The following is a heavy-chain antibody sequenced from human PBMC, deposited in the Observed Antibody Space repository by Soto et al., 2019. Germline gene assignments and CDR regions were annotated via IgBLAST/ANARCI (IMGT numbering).Heavy chain of an antibody. Sequence: EVQLVESGGGLVQPGGSLRLSCAASGFTFSSYWMSWVRQAPGKGLEGVANIKQDGSEKYYVDSVKGRCTISRDNAKNSMYLQMNSLRAEDTAVYYCATGPKEYSYGFYYYYGMDVWGQGTKVTVSS. V-gene: IGHV3-7*03. J-gene: IGHJ6*02. CDR3: ATGPKEYSYGFYYYYGMDV. CDR1: GFTFSSYW. CDR2: IKQDGSEK. D-gene: IGHD5-18*01.